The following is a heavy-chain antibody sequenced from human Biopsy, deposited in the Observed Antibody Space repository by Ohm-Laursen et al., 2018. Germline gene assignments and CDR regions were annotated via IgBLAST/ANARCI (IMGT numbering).Heavy chain of an antibody. D-gene: IGHD1-1*01. CDR1: EYTLTELP. CDR3: AADINVWNVNY. J-gene: IGHJ4*02. Sequence: PSVKVSCKVSEYTLTELPMHWVRQAPGKGLEWMGGFDPEHGETLYAQKFQGRVTMTEDTSTDTAYMELSSLRSEDTAVYYCAADINVWNVNYWGQGTQVTVSS. V-gene: IGHV1-24*01. CDR2: FDPEHGET.